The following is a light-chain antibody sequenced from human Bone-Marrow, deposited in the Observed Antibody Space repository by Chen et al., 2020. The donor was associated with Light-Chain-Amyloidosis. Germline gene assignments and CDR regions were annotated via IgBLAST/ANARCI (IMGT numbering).Light chain of an antibody. CDR3: QQYATLPFT. J-gene: IGKJ3*01. CDR1: QTVTSSS. Sequence: EIVLTQSPGTLSLSPGERATLSCGASQTVTSSSLAWFQQKPGQAHRLLMFAISSRATGIPDRFSGSGSGTDFTLTITRLEPEDFAVYYCQQYATLPFTFGPGTKVDIK. CDR2: AIS. V-gene: IGKV3-20*01.